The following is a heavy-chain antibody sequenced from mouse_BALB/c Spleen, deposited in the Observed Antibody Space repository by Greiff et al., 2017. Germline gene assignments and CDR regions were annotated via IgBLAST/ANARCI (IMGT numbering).Heavy chain of an antibody. CDR2: ISYSGST. J-gene: IGHJ3*01. D-gene: IGHD1-2*01. CDR1: GYSITSDYA. Sequence: EVQLQQSGPGLVKPSQSLSLTCTVTGYSITSDYAWNWIRQFPGNKLEWMGYISYSGSTSYNPSLKSRISITRDTSKNQFFLQLNSVTTEDTATYYCARLDYYGYLAYWGQGTLVTVSA. V-gene: IGHV3-2*02. CDR3: ARLDYYGYLAY.